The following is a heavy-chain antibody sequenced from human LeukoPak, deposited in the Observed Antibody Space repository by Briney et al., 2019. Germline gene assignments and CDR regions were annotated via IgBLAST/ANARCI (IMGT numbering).Heavy chain of an antibody. J-gene: IGHJ4*02. CDR2: ITPIFGTA. V-gene: IGHV1-69*06. CDR3: ARASSDDTAMATPFAY. D-gene: IGHD5-18*01. CDR1: GGTFSSYA. Sequence: SVKVSCKASGGTFSSYAISWVRQAPGQGLEWMGGITPIFGTANYVQKFQGRVTITADKSTSTAYMELSRLRSEDTATYYCARASSDDTAMATPFAYWGQGTLVIVSS.